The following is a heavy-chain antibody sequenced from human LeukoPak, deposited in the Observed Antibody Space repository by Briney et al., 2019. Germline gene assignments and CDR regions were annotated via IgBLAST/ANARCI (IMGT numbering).Heavy chain of an antibody. J-gene: IGHJ4*02. CDR3: AKGGRGSPVRSSFDY. CDR2: ISGSGGTI. V-gene: IGHV3-23*01. Sequence: GGSLRLSCAASGFTFSTYAMSWVRQVPGMGLEWVSIISGSGGTIYYADSVKGQFTISRDNSKNTLYLQMNSLRAEDTAVYYCAKGGRGSPVRSSFDYWGQGTLVTVSS. D-gene: IGHD4-17*01. CDR1: GFTFSTYA.